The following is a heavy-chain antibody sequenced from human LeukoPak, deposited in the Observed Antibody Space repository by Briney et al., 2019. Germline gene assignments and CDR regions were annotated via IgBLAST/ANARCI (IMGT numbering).Heavy chain of an antibody. Sequence: GGSLRLSCAASGFTFSSYSMNWVRQAPGKGLEWVSSISSSSSYIYYADSVKGRFTISRDNAKNSLYLQMNSLRAEDTAVYYCARGSSSCAYDYWGQGTLVTVSS. CDR3: ARGSSSCAYDY. CDR2: ISSSSSYI. J-gene: IGHJ4*02. V-gene: IGHV3-21*01. CDR1: GFTFSSYS. D-gene: IGHD6-13*01.